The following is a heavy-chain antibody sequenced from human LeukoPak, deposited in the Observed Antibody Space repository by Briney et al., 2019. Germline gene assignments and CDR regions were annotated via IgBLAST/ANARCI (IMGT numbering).Heavy chain of an antibody. CDR2: IYSSGSS. Sequence: TSETLSLTCTVSGGSISGYYWIWIRQPAGKGLEWIGRIYSSGSSNYNPSLKSRVTMSEDTSKNQFSLKLSSVTAADTAVYYCARGGGYGSSLNAFDMWGQGTMVTVSS. D-gene: IGHD6-13*01. CDR3: ARGGGYGSSLNAFDM. CDR1: GGSISGYY. J-gene: IGHJ3*02. V-gene: IGHV4-4*07.